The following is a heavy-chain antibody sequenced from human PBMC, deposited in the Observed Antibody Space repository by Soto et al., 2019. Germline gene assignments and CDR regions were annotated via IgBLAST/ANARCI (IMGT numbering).Heavy chain of an antibody. D-gene: IGHD3-10*01. CDR1: GGTFSSYT. Sequence: GASVKVSCKASGGTFSSYTISWVRQAPGQGLEWMGRIIPILGIANYAQKFQGRVTITADKSTSTAYMELSSLRSEDTAVYYCATLPRLWSRFDPWGQGTLVTVSS. V-gene: IGHV1-69*02. J-gene: IGHJ5*02. CDR3: ATLPRLWSRFDP. CDR2: IIPILGIA.